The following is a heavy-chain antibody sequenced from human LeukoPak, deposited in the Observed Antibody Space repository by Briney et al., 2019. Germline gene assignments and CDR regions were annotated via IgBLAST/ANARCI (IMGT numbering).Heavy chain of an antibody. CDR2: IQDDGVEK. Sequence: GGSLRLSCAASGFNFSINWMTWVRQAPGKGLEWVANIQDDGVEKNYVESVKGRFIISRDNAKDSLFLQMSSLRDEDTALYYCARGYAAIPDWGQGTLVTVSS. J-gene: IGHJ4*02. V-gene: IGHV3-7*01. D-gene: IGHD2-15*01. CDR1: GFNFSINW. CDR3: ARGYAAIPD.